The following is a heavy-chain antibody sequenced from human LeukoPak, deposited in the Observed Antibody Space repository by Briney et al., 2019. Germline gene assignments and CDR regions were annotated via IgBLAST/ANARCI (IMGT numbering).Heavy chain of an antibody. CDR1: GFTFSDYS. D-gene: IGHD1-26*01. CDR3: VIDLLGMGATTAYLHH. J-gene: IGHJ1*01. CDR2: ISRSSRHV. Sequence: GGSLRLSCAASGFTFSDYSMNWVRQAPGKGLEWVSSISRSSRHVYYAGSVKGRFTFSRDEAKNSLYLQMNSLRAEDMAVYHCVIDLLGMGATTAYLHHWGQGTLVTVS. V-gene: IGHV3-21*01.